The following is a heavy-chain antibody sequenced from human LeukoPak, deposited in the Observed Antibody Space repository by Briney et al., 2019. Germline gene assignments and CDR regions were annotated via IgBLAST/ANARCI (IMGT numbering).Heavy chain of an antibody. V-gene: IGHV5-51*01. CDR3: SLGLGPRQWFEY. CDR2: IYPGDYDH. Sequence: GESLKISCKGSGYSFTSYWIGLVRQMPGKGLEWMGIIYPGDYDHRYSPYFQGQVTISADKSISTAYLQWSSLKASDTAMYYCSLGLGPRQWFEYWGQGTLVTVSS. D-gene: IGHD6-19*01. J-gene: IGHJ4*02. CDR1: GYSFTSYW.